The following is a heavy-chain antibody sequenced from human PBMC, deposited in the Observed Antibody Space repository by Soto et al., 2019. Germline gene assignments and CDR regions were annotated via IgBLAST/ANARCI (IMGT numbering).Heavy chain of an antibody. Sequence: GGSLRLSCAAYGFTFSSHWMSWVRQPPGKGLEWVANIKQDGSQQYYVDSVNGRFTISRDNAISLLYLQMNSLRVEDTAVYFWARARLRTSYMGFGFWGQGTRVTVSS. CDR1: GFTFSSHW. V-gene: IGHV3-7*01. CDR3: ARARLRTSYMGFGF. CDR2: IKQDGSQQ. D-gene: IGHD4-17*01. J-gene: IGHJ4*02.